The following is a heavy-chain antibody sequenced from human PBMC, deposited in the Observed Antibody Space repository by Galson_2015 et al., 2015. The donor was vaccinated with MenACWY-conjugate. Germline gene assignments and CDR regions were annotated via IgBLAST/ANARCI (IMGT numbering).Heavy chain of an antibody. CDR1: GGTFSNHA. V-gene: IGHV1-69*13. CDR2: IIPMFGTT. J-gene: IGHJ6*02. D-gene: IGHD5-18*01. CDR3: ARDGYSYGFGFYGMDV. Sequence: SVKVSCKATGGTFSNHAISWVRQAPGQGLAWVGGIIPMFGTTYYAQRFQGRVTITADESTRTAYLDLRSLRSEDTAVYYCARDGYSYGFGFYGMDVWGPGTTVIVSS.